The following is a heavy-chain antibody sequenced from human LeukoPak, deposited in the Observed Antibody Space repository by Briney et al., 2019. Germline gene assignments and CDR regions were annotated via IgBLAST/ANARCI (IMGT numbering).Heavy chain of an antibody. CDR3: ARDGNYRWSDL. J-gene: IGHJ5*02. CDR2: IYYSGST. V-gene: IGHV4-59*01. CDR1: GGSISSYY. D-gene: IGHD4-11*01. Sequence: SETLSLTCTVSGGSISSYYWSWIRQPPGKGLEWIGYIYYSGSTNYNPSLKSRVTISVDTSKNQFSLKLSSVTAADTAVYYCARDGNYRWSDLWGQGTLVTVSS.